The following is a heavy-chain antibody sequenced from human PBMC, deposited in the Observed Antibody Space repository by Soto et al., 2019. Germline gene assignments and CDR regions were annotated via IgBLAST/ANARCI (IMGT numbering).Heavy chain of an antibody. CDR1: GFTFSSYG. CDR3: AKAEGYYYGSGSYYGGSHYYDGMDV. D-gene: IGHD3-10*01. CDR2: ISYDGSNK. V-gene: IGHV3-30*18. J-gene: IGHJ6*02. Sequence: GGSLRLSCAASGFTFSSYGMHWVRQAPGKGLEWVAVISYDGSNKYYADSVKGRFTISRDNSKNTLYLQMNSLRAEDTAVYYCAKAEGYYYGSGSYYGGSHYYDGMDVWGQGTTVSVSS.